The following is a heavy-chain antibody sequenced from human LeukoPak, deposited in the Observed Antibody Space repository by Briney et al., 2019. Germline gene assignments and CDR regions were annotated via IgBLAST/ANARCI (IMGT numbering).Heavy chain of an antibody. J-gene: IGHJ4*02. D-gene: IGHD4-23*01. CDR1: RGTFSSYT. V-gene: IGHV1-69*04. CDR3: ARDRNGGNLVDY. Sequence: SVKVSCKASRGTFSSYTISWVRQAPGQGLEWMGRIIPILGIANYAQKFQGRVTITADKSTSTAYMELSSLRSEDTAVYYCARDRNGGNLVDYWGQGTLVTVSS. CDR2: IIPILGIA.